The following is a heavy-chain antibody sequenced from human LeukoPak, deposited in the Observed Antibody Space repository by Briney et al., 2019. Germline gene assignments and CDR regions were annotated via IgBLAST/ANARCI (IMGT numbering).Heavy chain of an antibody. CDR2: ISSSGSTI. Sequence: GGSLRLSCAASGFTFNNYEMNWVRQAPGKGLEWVSYISSSGSTIKYADSVKGRFTISRDNAKNSLDLQMNTLRAEDTAVYYCLRDRGYSTYDCWGQGTLVTVSS. CDR1: GFTFNNYE. V-gene: IGHV3-48*03. J-gene: IGHJ4*02. D-gene: IGHD5-12*01. CDR3: LRDRGYSTYDC.